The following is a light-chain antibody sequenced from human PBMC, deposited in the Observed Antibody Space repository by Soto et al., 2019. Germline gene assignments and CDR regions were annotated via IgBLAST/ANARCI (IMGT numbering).Light chain of an antibody. CDR3: QQCGGSPLFS. V-gene: IGKV3-20*01. CDR1: QTVRSN. Sequence: EVVLTQSPATLSVSPGERATLSCRASQTVRSNLAWYQQKPGQAPRLLIHYASTRAAGVPDRFSGSGSGTDFTLTISRLQPEDFAVYYCQQCGGSPLFSFGPGTKVDIK. CDR2: YAS. J-gene: IGKJ3*01.